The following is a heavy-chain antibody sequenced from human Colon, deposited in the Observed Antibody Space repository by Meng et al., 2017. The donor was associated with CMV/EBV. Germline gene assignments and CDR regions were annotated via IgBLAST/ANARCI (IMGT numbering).Heavy chain of an antibody. CDR3: ARAHLIQWELFWFDP. CDR1: GYSISSGYY. J-gene: IGHJ5*02. D-gene: IGHD1-26*01. V-gene: IGHV4-38-2*02. CDR2: IYHSGST. Sequence: SETLSLTCTVSGYSISSGYYWGWIRQPPGKGLEWIGSIYHSGSTYYNPSLKSRVTISVDTSKNQFSLKLSSVTAADTAVYYCARAHLIQWELFWFDPWGQGTLVTVSS.